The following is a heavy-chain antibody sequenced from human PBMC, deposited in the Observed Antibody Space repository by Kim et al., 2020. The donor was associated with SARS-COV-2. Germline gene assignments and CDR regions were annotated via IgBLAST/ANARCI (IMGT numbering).Heavy chain of an antibody. V-gene: IGHV3-30*01. CDR3: ARAEEELLWFGELFDY. J-gene: IGHJ4*01. Sequence: SVQGRFTISREKSKNTLYLQMNSLRSEDTAVYYCARAEEELLWFGELFDYWGQGTLVTVSS. D-gene: IGHD3-10*01.